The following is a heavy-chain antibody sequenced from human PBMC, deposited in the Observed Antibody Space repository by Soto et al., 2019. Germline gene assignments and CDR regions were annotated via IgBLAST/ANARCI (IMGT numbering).Heavy chain of an antibody. CDR3: ARDTLSAFDV. Sequence: EVQLVESGGVLVQPGGSLRLPCPASRFTFSVYWMSWFRQAPGKWLEWVANIRHDGRDKFYVEAVKARFTVSRDNAKNSLYLQMNSLSAAETAVYYCARDTLSAFDVWGQGTMVTVSS. CDR2: IRHDGRDK. J-gene: IGHJ3*01. D-gene: IGHD3-16*01. V-gene: IGHV3-7*03. CDR1: RFTFSVYW.